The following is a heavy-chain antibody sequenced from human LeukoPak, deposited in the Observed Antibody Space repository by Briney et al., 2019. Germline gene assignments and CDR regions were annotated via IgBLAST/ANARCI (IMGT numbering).Heavy chain of an antibody. D-gene: IGHD3-3*01. CDR1: GYTFTSYG. Sequence: GASVKVSCKASGYTFTSYGISWVRQAPGQGLEWMGWISAYNGNTNYAQKLQGRVTMTTDTSTSTAYMELRSLRSDDTAVYCCARDVRFLEWPLIDYWGQGTLVTVSS. CDR2: ISAYNGNT. V-gene: IGHV1-18*01. CDR3: ARDVRFLEWPLIDY. J-gene: IGHJ4*02.